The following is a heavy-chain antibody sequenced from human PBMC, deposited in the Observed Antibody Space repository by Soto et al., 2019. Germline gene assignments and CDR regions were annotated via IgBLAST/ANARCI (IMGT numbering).Heavy chain of an antibody. J-gene: IGHJ4*02. V-gene: IGHV4-59*01. Sequence: QVQLQESGPGLVRPSETLSLTCTVSGGSISGYYWGWIRQPPGKGLEWIGYIRSSGSTNYNPSLKSRVTIAADTSQDQFSLKRSSVTAADTAVYYCARTGPRRGGTNLDFWGQGTLVTVSS. CDR2: IRSSGST. CDR3: ARTGPRRGGTNLDF. CDR1: GGSISGYY. D-gene: IGHD1-7*01.